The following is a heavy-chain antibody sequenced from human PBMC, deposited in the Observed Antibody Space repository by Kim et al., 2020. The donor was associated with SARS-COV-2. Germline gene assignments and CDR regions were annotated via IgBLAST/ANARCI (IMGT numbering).Heavy chain of an antibody. J-gene: IGHJ6*02. V-gene: IGHV3-9*01. CDR2: ISWNSGSI. CDR1: GFTFDDYA. D-gene: IGHD2-15*01. Sequence: GGSLRLSCAASGFTFDDYAMHWVRQAPGKGLEWVSGISWNSGSIGYADSVKGRFTISRDNAKNSLYLQMNSLRAEDTALYYCAKDQGELGYCSGGSCYYSDRYYYYGMYVWGQGTTVTVSS. CDR3: AKDQGELGYCSGGSCYYSDRYYYYGMYV.